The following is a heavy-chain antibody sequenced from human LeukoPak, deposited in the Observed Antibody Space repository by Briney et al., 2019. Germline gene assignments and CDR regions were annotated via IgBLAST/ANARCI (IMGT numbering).Heavy chain of an antibody. D-gene: IGHD1-1*01. CDR3: AMERDMEPFDY. CDR2: ISSSSSYI. CDR1: GFTFSSYS. J-gene: IGHJ4*02. V-gene: IGHV3-21*01. Sequence: GGSLRLSCAASGFTFSSYSMNWVRQAPGKGLEWVSSISSSSSYIYYADSVKGRFTISRDNAKHSLYLQMNSLRAEDTAVYYCAMERDMEPFDYWGQGTLVTVSS.